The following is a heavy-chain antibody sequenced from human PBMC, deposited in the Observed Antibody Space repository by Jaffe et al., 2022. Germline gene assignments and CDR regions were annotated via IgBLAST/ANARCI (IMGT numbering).Heavy chain of an antibody. D-gene: IGHD2-15*01. J-gene: IGHJ4*02. CDR1: GFTFSSYA. CDR2: ISGSGGST. Sequence: EVQLLESGGGLVQPGGSLRLSCAASGFTFSSYAMSWVRQAPGKGLEWVSAISGSGGSTYYADSVKGRFTISRDNSKNTLYLQMNSLRAEDTAVYYCAKDEDLVGCSGGSCYDGGRGFDYWGQGTLVTVSS. CDR3: AKDEDLVGCSGGSCYDGGRGFDY. V-gene: IGHV3-23*01.